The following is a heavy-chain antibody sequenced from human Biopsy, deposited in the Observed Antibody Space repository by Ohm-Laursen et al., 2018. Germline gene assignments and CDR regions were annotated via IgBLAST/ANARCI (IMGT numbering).Heavy chain of an antibody. D-gene: IGHD7-27*01. J-gene: IGHJ4*02. CDR1: GFTFSASA. CDR2: IRSKAKSYAT. V-gene: IGHV3-73*01. CDR3: AKDLRNNNWGVEN. Sequence: SLRLSCAASGFTFSASAVHWVRQASGKGLEWVGRIRSKAKSYATAYAASVTGRFTISRDDSKNTTYLQINNLRAEDTAVFYCAKDLRNNNWGVENWGQGTLVTVSS.